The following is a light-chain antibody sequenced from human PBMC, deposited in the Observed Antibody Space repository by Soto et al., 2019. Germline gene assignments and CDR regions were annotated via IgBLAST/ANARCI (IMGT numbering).Light chain of an antibody. J-gene: IGKJ3*01. V-gene: IGKV1D-17*01. CDR3: LQHNSYPFT. CDR2: AAS. CDR1: QGISNY. Sequence: NIPMTQSPSAMSASVGDRVTITCRARQGISNYLAWFQQKPGKVPKHLIYAASTLQSGVPSRFSGCGSGTEFTLTISSLQPEDFATYYCLQHNSYPFTFGPGTKVDIK.